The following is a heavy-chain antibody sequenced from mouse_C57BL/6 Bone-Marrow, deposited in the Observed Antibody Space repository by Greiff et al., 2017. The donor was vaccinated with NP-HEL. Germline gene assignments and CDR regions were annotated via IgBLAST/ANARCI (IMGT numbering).Heavy chain of an antibody. D-gene: IGHD1-1*01. V-gene: IGHV1-59*01. CDR1: GHTFTSYW. CDR3: ARQYYGSG. CDR2: IDPSDSYT. J-gene: IGHJ2*01. Sequence: VQLQQPGAELMRPGTSVKLSCKASGHTFTSYWMHWVKQRPGQGLEWIGVIDPSDSYTNYNQKFKGKATLTVDTSSSTAYMQLSSLTSEDSAVYYCARQYYGSGWGQGTTLTVSS.